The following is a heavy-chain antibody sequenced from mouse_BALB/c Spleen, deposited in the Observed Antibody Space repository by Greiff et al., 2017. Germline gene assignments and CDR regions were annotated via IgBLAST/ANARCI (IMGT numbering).Heavy chain of an antibody. CDR2: IDPANGNT. CDR3: ALYYGYDGGYAMDY. V-gene: IGHV14-3*02. Sequence: EVQLQQSGAELVKPGASVKLSCTASGFNIKDTYMHWVKQRPEQGLEWIGRIDPANGNTKYDPKFQGKATITADTSSNTAYLQLSSLTSEDTAVYYCALYYGYDGGYAMDYWGQGTSVTVSS. D-gene: IGHD2-2*01. CDR1: GFNIKDTY. J-gene: IGHJ4*01.